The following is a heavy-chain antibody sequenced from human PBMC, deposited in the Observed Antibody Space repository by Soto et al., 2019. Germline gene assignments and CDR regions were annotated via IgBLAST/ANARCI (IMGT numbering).Heavy chain of an antibody. CDR1: GFTFSAYD. D-gene: IGHD2-15*01. CDR2: IGAADDP. CDR3: ARAYSGRLPRRPDYYFDMDV. J-gene: IGHJ6*04. Sequence: LKISCAASGFTFSAYDMHLVRQTTGKGLEWVSAIGAADDPYYLGSVKGRFTISRENAKNSLYLQMNSLRAEDTAVYYCARAYSGRLPRRPDYYFDMDVWGKGTSVTV. V-gene: IGHV3-13*05.